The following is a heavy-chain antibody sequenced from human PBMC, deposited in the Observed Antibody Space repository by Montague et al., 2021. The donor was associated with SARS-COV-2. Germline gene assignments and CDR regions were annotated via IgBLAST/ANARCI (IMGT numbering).Heavy chain of an antibody. CDR1: GFTFSYYD. Sequence: SLRLSCAASGFTFSYYDMNWVRQAPGKGPEWISYISTSAYTTSYAGSVKGRFTISRDNGKNSLYLQMNSLRVEGTAVYYCTRDYRSVVGDGLDIWGQGTKVTVSS. D-gene: IGHD3-16*02. J-gene: IGHJ3*02. CDR3: TRDYRSVVGDGLDI. V-gene: IGHV3-48*03. CDR2: ISTSAYTT.